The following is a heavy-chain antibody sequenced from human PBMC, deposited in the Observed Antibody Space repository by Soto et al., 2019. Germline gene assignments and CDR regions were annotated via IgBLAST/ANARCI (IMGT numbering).Heavy chain of an antibody. J-gene: IGHJ4*02. CDR2: ISYDGSNK. D-gene: IGHD6-13*01. V-gene: IGHV3-30*18. CDR3: AKIAAAGTVDPFDY. CDR1: GFTFSNSW. Sequence: GGSLRLSCAASGFTFSNSWMHWVRQAPGKELEWVAVISYDGSNKYYADSVKGRFTISRDNSKNTLYLQMNSLRAEDTAVYYCAKIAAAGTVDPFDYWGQGTLVTVS.